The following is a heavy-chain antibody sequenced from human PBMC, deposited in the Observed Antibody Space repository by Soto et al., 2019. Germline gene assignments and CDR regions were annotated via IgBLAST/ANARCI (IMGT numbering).Heavy chain of an antibody. CDR1: GFTFSSYS. CDR3: ARSQVGATPSCGMDV. J-gene: IGHJ6*02. D-gene: IGHD1-26*01. Sequence: EVQLVESGGGLVQPGGSLRLSCAASGFTFSSYSMNWVRQAPGKGLEWVSYISSSSSTIYYADSVKGRFTISRDNAKNSLYLQMNSLRAEDTAVYYCARSQVGATPSCGMDVWGQGTTVTVSS. V-gene: IGHV3-48*01. CDR2: ISSSSSTI.